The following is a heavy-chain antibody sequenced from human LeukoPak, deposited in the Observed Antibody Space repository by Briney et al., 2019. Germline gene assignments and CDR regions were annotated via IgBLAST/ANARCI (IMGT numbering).Heavy chain of an antibody. J-gene: IGHJ4*02. V-gene: IGHV1-58*02. D-gene: IGHD3-22*01. CDR2: IVVGSGNT. CDR3: AADRYDSSGYYHFDY. Sequence: TSVKGSCKASGFTFTSSAMQWVRQARGQRLEWIGWIVVGSGNTNYAQKFQERVTITRDMSTSTAYMELSSLRSEDTAVYYCAADRYDSSGYYHFDYWGQGTLVTVSS. CDR1: GFTFTSSA.